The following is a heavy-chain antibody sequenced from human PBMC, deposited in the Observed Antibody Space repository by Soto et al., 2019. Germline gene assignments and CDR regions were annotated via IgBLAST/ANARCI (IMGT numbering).Heavy chain of an antibody. V-gene: IGHV3-74*01. CDR1: GFSSSSYW. CDR2: IHRDGSST. CDR3: ARDWKIVSLDP. D-gene: IGHD1-1*01. J-gene: IGHJ5*02. Sequence: GGSLRLSCAASGFSSSSYWMDWVRPVPGKGLVWVSRIHRDGSSTGYADAVKGRFTISRDNAKNTLYMQMNSLRAEDTAVYYCARDWKIVSLDPWGQGTLVTVSS.